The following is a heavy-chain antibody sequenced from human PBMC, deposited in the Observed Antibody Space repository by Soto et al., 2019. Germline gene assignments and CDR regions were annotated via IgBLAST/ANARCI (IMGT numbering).Heavy chain of an antibody. J-gene: IGHJ6*03. CDR2: INPDHGDT. CDR1: GYTFSNFG. CDR3: ARVVRVSASLDYYMDV. Sequence: QVQLVQSGAEVKKPGASLKVSCKASGYTFSNFGVSWVRQAPGQGLEWIGWINPDHGDTNYGQKFQVSATTTTDTFTNTAYREVRGLRSDDTAVYYCARVVRVSASLDYYMDVWGEGTTVTVSS. D-gene: IGHD3-10*02. V-gene: IGHV1-18*01.